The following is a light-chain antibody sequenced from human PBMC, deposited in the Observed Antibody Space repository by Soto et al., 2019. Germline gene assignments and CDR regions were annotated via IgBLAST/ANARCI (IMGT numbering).Light chain of an antibody. CDR1: TGAVTSGYY. CDR3: LLFYGHGVV. V-gene: IGLV7-43*01. J-gene: IGLJ2*01. Sequence: QTVVTQEPSLTVSPGGTVTLTCASSTGAVTSGYYPNWFQQRPGQPPRALIYSTTYKHSWTPARFSGALLGGRAALTLSGGQTEDEADYYCLLFYGHGVVFGGGTQLTVL. CDR2: STT.